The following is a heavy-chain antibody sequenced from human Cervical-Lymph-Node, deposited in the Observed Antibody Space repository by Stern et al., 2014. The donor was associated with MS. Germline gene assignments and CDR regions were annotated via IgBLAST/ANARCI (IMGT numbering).Heavy chain of an antibody. CDR2: IYPCDSDT. V-gene: IGHV5-51*01. CDR3: ARHRQQTLYGMDV. J-gene: IGHJ6*02. CDR1: GYSFTNYW. Sequence: EVQLVESGAEVKKPGESLKISCKGSGYSFTNYWIGWVRQMPGKGLEWMGVIYPCDSDTGYSPSFQGRVTISADKSISTAYLQWSSLKASDTAMYYCARHRQQTLYGMDVWGQGTTVTVSS. D-gene: IGHD6-13*01.